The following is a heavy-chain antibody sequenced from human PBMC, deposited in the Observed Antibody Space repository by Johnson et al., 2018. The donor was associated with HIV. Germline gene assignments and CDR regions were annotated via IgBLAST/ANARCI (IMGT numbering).Heavy chain of an antibody. CDR2: INWNGGST. J-gene: IGHJ3*02. D-gene: IGHD2-8*01. CDR1: GFSFDDYG. Sequence: VQLVESGGGVVRPGGSLRLSCAASGFSFDDYGMSWVRQAPGKGLEWVSGINWNGGSTGYADSVKGRFTISRDNAKNSLYLQMNSLRDEDTALYYCARSQGGGRILYYAFDIWGQGTMVTVYS. V-gene: IGHV3-20*04. CDR3: ARSQGGGRILYYAFDI.